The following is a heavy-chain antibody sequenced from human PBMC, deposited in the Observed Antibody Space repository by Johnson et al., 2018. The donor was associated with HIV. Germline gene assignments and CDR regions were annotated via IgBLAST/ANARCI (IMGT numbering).Heavy chain of an antibody. J-gene: IGHJ3*02. CDR2: ISYDGSNK. CDR1: GFTFSSYA. Sequence: QVQLVESGGGVVQPGRSLRLSCAASGFTFSSYAMHWVRQAPGKGLEWVAVISYDGSNKYYADSVKGRFTISRDNSKNTLYLPMNSLRAEDTAGYYCARDGVATEAHDAFDIWGQGTMVTVSS. D-gene: IGHD5-12*01. V-gene: IGHV3-30-3*01. CDR3: ARDGVATEAHDAFDI.